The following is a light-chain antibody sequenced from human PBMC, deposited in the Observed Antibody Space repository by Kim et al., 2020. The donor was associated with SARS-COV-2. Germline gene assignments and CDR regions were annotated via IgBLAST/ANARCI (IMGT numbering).Light chain of an antibody. CDR3: QQYGEPPT. CDR1: EGLRIVY. Sequence: EIAFLTCRASEGLRIVYVAWYQQKPGQAPRLLIFDAMRRATGIPDRFSGSGSGTVFSLIISRLEPEDSAVYYCQQYGEPPTFGGGTKVDIK. CDR2: DAM. J-gene: IGKJ4*01. V-gene: IGKV3-20*01.